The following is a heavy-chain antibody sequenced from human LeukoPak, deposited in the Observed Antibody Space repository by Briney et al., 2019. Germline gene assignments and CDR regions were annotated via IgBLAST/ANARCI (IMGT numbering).Heavy chain of an antibody. V-gene: IGHV3-21*01. CDR2: TSGSSSHI. Sequence: PGGSLRLSCAASGFTFSSYSMNWVRQAPGKGLEWVSSTSGSSSHIYYAGSVKGRFTISRDNAKNSLYLQMNSLRDEDTAIYYCARIAVAGNSAGYFDCWGQGTLVTVSS. D-gene: IGHD6-13*01. CDR3: ARIAVAGNSAGYFDC. CDR1: GFTFSSYS. J-gene: IGHJ4*02.